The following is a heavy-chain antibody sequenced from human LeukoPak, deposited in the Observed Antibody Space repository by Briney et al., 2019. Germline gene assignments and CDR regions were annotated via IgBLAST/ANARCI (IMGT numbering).Heavy chain of an antibody. CDR2: INTNTGNP. Sequence: ASVKVSCKASGYTFTSYAMNWVRQAPGQGLEWMGWINTNTGNPTYAQGFTGRFVFSLDTSVSTAYLQISSLKAEDTAVYYCARGPRRYSSGWYRWFDPWGQGTLVTVSS. CDR3: ARGPRRYSSGWYRWFDP. D-gene: IGHD6-19*01. V-gene: IGHV7-4-1*02. CDR1: GYTFTSYA. J-gene: IGHJ5*02.